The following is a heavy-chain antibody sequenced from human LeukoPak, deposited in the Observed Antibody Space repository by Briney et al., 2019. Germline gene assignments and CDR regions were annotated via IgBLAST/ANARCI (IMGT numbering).Heavy chain of an antibody. CDR3: AKDRGRRDGYNMDY. Sequence: GGSLRLSCAASGFTFDDYAMHWVRQAPGKGLEWVSLISWDGGSTYYADSVKGRFTTSRDNSKNSLYLQMNSLRAEDTALYYCAKDRGRRDGYNMDYWGQGTLVTVSS. J-gene: IGHJ4*02. CDR1: GFTFDDYA. D-gene: IGHD5-24*01. CDR2: ISWDGGST. V-gene: IGHV3-43D*04.